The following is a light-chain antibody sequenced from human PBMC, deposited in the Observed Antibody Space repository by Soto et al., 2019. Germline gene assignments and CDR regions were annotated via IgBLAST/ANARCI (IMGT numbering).Light chain of an antibody. CDR1: QGVSSTY. CDR3: HQYGSSSWT. CDR2: GAS. Sequence: EIVLTQSPGTLSLSPGERATLSCRASQGVSSTYLAWYQQKPGQAPRLLIFGASIRATDIPDRFSGSGSGTDFTLTISRLEPEDFAVYYCHQYGSSSWTVGQGTKVDIK. V-gene: IGKV3-20*01. J-gene: IGKJ1*01.